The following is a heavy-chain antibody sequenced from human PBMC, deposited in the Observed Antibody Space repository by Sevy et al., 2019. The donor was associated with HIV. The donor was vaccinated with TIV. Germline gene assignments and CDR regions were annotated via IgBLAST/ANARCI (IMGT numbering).Heavy chain of an antibody. J-gene: IGHJ6*03. CDR3: ARRGIAAAAAGGYYYYMDV. D-gene: IGHD6-13*01. CDR2: INPNSGGT. Sequence: ASVKVSCKASGYTFTGYYMHWVRQAPGQGLEWMGWINPNSGGTNYAQKFQGRVTMTRDTSISTAYMELSRLRSDDTAVYYCARRGIAAAAAGGYYYYMDVWGKGTTVTVSS. V-gene: IGHV1-2*02. CDR1: GYTFTGYY.